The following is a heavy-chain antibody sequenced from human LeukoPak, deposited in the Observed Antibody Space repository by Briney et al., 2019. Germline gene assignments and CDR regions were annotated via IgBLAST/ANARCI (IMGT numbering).Heavy chain of an antibody. Sequence: ASVKVSCKASGGTFSSHAISWVRQAPGQGLEWLGWINPKSGGTNYAQKFQGRVTMTRDTSISTAYMELSGLRSDDTAVYFCARAPGGLGSYYFDYWGQGTLVTVSS. J-gene: IGHJ4*02. CDR1: GGTFSSHA. V-gene: IGHV1-2*02. D-gene: IGHD3-10*01. CDR3: ARAPGGLGSYYFDY. CDR2: INPKSGGT.